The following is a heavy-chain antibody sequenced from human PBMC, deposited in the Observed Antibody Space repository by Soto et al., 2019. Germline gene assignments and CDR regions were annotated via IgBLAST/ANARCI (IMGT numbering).Heavy chain of an antibody. V-gene: IGHV4-61*01. CDR1: GESVSSGYYY. Sequence: PSETLSLTCNVSGESVSSGYYYWNWIRQHPGKGLEWIGSIHSSGRTNYNPSLKSRVSMSLDTSKNQFSLSLRSVGAADTAVYYCARVVRCTRPGCYYLAMGGLGQGNTGTVSS. CDR2: IHSSGRT. J-gene: IGHJ6*01. CDR3: ARVVRCTRPGCYYLAMGG. D-gene: IGHD2-15*01.